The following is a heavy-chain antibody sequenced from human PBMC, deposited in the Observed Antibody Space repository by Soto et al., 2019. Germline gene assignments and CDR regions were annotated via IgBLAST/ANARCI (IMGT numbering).Heavy chain of an antibody. J-gene: IGHJ3*02. Sequence: GGSLRLSCAASGFTFSSYGMHWVRQAPGKGLEWVAVISYDGSNKYCADSVKGRFTISRDNSKNTLYLQMNSLRAEDTAVYYCAKAMVVVTAISGGGGFDKRCKGTLVTVSS. D-gene: IGHD2-21*02. CDR2: ISYDGSNK. CDR3: AKAMVVVTAISGGGGFDK. V-gene: IGHV3-30*18. CDR1: GFTFSSYG.